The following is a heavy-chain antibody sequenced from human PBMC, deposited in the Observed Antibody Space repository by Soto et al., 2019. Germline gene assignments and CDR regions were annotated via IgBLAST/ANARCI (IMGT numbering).Heavy chain of an antibody. CDR1: GGSVSSGGYF. V-gene: IGHV4-30-4*01. D-gene: IGHD3-3*01. J-gene: IGHJ4*02. CDR2: IYNSGST. CDR3: ARGPSADKIDF. Sequence: SQTLSLTCTVSGGSVSSGGYFWSWIRQPPGEGLEWIGHIYNSGSTYSNPSLRGRVTISVDTSKSQFSLKLSSVTAADTAVYYCARGPSADKIDFWGQGTLVTVSS.